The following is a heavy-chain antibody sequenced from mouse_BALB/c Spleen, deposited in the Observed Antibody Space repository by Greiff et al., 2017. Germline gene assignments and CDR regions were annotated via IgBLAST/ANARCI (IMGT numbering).Heavy chain of an antibody. CDR3: ARVYYGTLYAMDY. V-gene: IGHV1S137*01. CDR2: ISTYYGDA. Sequence: QVQLKQSGAELVRPGVSVKISCKGSGYTFTDYAMHWVKQSHAKSLEWIGVISTYYGDASYNQKFKGKATMTVDKSSSTAYMELARLTSEDSAIYYCARVYYGTLYAMDYWGQGTSVTVSS. J-gene: IGHJ4*01. CDR1: GYTFTDYA. D-gene: IGHD1-1*01.